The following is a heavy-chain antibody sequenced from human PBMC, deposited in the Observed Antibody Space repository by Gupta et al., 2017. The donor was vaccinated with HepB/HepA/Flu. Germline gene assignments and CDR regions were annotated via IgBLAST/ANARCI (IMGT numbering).Heavy chain of an antibody. D-gene: IGHD2-2*01. CDR3: AKDHAGVSPGAFDI. J-gene: IGHJ3*02. V-gene: IGHV3-23*01. Sequence: EVQLLESGGGLVQPGGSLRLSCAASGFTFSSYAMSWVRQAPGKGLEWVSAISGSGGSTYYVDAGMSRFTISSENSKNTLYQQMKSMRAADTSVYYCAKDHAGVSPGAFDIWGQGTMVTVSS. CDR1: GFTFSSYA. CDR2: ISGSGGST.